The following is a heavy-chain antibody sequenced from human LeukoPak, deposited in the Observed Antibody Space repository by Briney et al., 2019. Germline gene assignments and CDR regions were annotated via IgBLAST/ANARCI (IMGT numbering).Heavy chain of an antibody. CDR3: ARMYYHDSSDYYWAPDY. D-gene: IGHD3-22*01. V-gene: IGHV3-74*01. CDR2: LNSDGSST. CDR1: GFTFSSYW. Sequence: GGSLRLSCAVSGFTFSSYWMHWVRQAPGKGLVWVSRLNSDGSSTSYADSVKGRFTISRDNAKNTLYLQMNSLRAEDTAVYYCARMYYHDSSDYYWAPDYWGQGTLVTVSS. J-gene: IGHJ4*02.